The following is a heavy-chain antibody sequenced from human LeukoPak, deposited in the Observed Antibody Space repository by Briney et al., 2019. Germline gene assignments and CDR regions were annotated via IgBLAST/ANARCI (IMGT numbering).Heavy chain of an antibody. D-gene: IGHD3-22*01. J-gene: IGHJ4*02. Sequence: GGSLRLSCVASGFSFRDYYMSWIRQAPGKGLEWLSYITNSGGGSVLSSADSVKGRFSFSRDDAKNSLYLQMNSLRVEDTAVYFCARARGVVGSGYYYFDYWAWGPWSPSPQ. V-gene: IGHV3-11*01. CDR2: ITNSGGGSVL. CDR1: GFSFRDYY. CDR3: ARARGVVGSGYYYFDY.